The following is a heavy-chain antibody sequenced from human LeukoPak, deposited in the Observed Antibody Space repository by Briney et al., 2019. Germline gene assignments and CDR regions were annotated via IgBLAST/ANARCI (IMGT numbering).Heavy chain of an antibody. CDR2: ISYDGSNK. J-gene: IGHJ6*02. CDR1: GFTFSSYG. Sequence: PGGSLRLSCAASGFTFSSYGMHWVRQAPGKGLEWVAVISYDGSNKYYADSVKGRFTISRDNSKNTLYLQMNSLRAEDTAVYYCARDQAAPSMVGYYYGMDVWGQGTTVTVSS. CDR3: ARDQAAPSMVGYYYGMDV. V-gene: IGHV3-30*03. D-gene: IGHD6-6*01.